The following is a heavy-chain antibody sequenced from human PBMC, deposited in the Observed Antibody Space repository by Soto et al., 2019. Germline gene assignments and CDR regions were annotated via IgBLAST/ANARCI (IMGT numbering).Heavy chain of an antibody. CDR2: ISATGGGT. CDR3: AKDRRAGGNSAFYFDF. CDR1: GFKFSNYA. V-gene: IGHV3-23*01. Sequence: GGSMRLSCAASGFKFSNYAMSWVRQAPGKGLEWVSLISATGGGTYYADSVKGRFTISRDNSHNTLYLQVHSLTAEDTAVYYCAKDRRAGGNSAFYFDFWGQGAQVTVSS. J-gene: IGHJ4*02. D-gene: IGHD3-16*01.